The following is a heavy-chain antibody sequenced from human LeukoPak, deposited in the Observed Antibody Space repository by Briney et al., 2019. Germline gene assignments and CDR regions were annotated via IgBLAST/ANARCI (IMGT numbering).Heavy chain of an antibody. CDR1: GYTFTSYD. CDR2: VNPNSGNT. J-gene: IGHJ5*02. D-gene: IGHD3-10*01. V-gene: IGHV1-8*01. CDR3: ARSPMVRGVIPKNNWFDP. Sequence: ASVKVSCKASGYTFTSYDINWVRQATGQGLEWMGWVNPNSGNTGYAQKFQGRVTMTRNTTISTAYMELSSLRSEDTAVYYCARSPMVRGVIPKNNWFDPWGQGTLVTVSS.